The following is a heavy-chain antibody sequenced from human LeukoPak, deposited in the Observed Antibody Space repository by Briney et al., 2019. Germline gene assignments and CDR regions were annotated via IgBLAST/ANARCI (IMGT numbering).Heavy chain of an antibody. CDR2: IYYSGSS. V-gene: IGHV4-39*01. Sequence: SETLSLTCTVSSDSISSTSYFWGWIRLPPGKGLEWIGSIYYSGSSYYNPSLKSRVTISVDTSKNQFSLKLSSVTAADTAVYYCARHGVAGSREFDYWGQGTLVTVSS. CDR1: SDSISSTSYF. D-gene: IGHD6-19*01. J-gene: IGHJ4*02. CDR3: ARHGVAGSREFDY.